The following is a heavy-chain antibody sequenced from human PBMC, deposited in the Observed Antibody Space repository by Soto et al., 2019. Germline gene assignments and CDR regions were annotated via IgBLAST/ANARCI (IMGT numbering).Heavy chain of an antibody. J-gene: IGHJ4*02. CDR2: ISYDGSNK. D-gene: IGHD6-13*01. CDR1: GFTFSSYG. Sequence: QVQLVESGGGVVQPGRSLRLSCAASGFTFSSYGMHWVRQAPGKGLEWVAVISYDGSNKYYADSVKGRFTISRDNSKNTLYLQMNSLRAEDTAVYYCAKDVGSSSWYEDYWGQGTLVTVSS. CDR3: AKDVGSSSWYEDY. V-gene: IGHV3-30*18.